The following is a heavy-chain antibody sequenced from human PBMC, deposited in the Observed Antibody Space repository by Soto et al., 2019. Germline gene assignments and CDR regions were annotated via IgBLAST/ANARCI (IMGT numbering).Heavy chain of an antibody. D-gene: IGHD4-17*01. CDR2: IIPIFGTA. CDR3: ARDLVNDYGDGDWFDP. J-gene: IGHJ5*02. CDR1: GGTFSSYA. Sequence: QVQLVQSGAEVKKPGSSVKVSCKASGGTFSSYAISWVRQAPGQGLEWMGGIIPIFGTANYAQKFQGRVTITADESMSTAYMELSSLRSEDTAVYYCARDLVNDYGDGDWFDPWGQGTLVTVSS. V-gene: IGHV1-69*01.